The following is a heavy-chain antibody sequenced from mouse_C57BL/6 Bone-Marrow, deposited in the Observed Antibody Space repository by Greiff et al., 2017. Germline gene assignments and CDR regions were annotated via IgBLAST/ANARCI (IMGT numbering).Heavy chain of an antibody. D-gene: IGHD4-1*01. CDR1: GYTFTNYW. J-gene: IGHJ3*01. CDR2: IYPGGGYT. CDR3: GRVDWGVGFAY. V-gene: IGHV1-63*01. Sequence: QVQLQQSGAELVRPGTSVKMSCKASGYTFTNYWIGWAKQRPGHGLEWIGDIYPGGGYTNYNEKFKGKATLTADKSSSTAYMQFSSLTSEDSAIYYGGRVDWGVGFAYWGQGTLVTVSA.